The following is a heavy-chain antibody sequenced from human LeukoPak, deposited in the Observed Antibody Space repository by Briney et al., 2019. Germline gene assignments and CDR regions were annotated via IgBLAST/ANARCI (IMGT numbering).Heavy chain of an antibody. D-gene: IGHD3-10*01. CDR1: GGSIRSYF. CDR3: ARATWERFGELSYFDN. V-gene: IGHV4-59*01. CDR2: VYYSGST. J-gene: IGHJ4*02. Sequence: SETLSLTCTVSGGSIRSYFWSWIRQPPGKGLEYIGYVYYSGSTYYNPSLKSRVTISLDTPKNQFSLKLTSVTAADTAVYYCARATWERFGELSYFDNWGQGTLVTVSS.